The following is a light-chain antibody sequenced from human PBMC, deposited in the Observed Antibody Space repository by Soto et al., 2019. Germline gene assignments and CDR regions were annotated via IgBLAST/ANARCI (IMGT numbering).Light chain of an antibody. V-gene: IGKV1-39*01. CDR2: SAS. J-gene: IGKJ1*01. CDR3: QQSYRNPRT. CDR1: QTISNF. Sequence: DIQMTQSPSFLSASAGDRVTIFCRASQTISNFLHWYQQKPGKAPKLLIYSASNLESGVPSRFGGSGSGTDFTLTISSLEPEDFATYCCQQSYRNPRTFGLGTRVEIK.